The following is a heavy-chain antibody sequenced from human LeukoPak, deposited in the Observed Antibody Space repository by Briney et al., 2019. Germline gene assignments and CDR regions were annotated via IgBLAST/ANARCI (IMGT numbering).Heavy chain of an antibody. CDR1: GGSISSGGYY. V-gene: IGHV4-31*03. CDR2: IYYSGST. D-gene: IGHD4-17*01. CDR3: ARDLRVSGDYEGDYYYYGMDV. J-gene: IGHJ6*02. Sequence: PSQTLSLTCTVSGGSISSGGYYWSWIRQHPGTGLEWIGYIYYSGSTYYNPSLKSRVTISVDTSKNQFSLKLSSVTAADTAVYYCARDLRVSGDYEGDYYYYGMDVWGQGTTVTVSS.